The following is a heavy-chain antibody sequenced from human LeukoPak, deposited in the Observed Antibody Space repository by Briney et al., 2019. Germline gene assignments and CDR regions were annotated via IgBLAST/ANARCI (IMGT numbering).Heavy chain of an antibody. CDR1: GFTYSDYA. D-gene: IGHD6-19*01. CDR3: ARLAGPRPETYYFDF. Sequence: NPGGSLRLSCAASGFTYSDYAMEWVRQTPGKGLEWVSSITPTTDNIYYTPSVEGRFTISRDNAKHSLYLQMDNLRADDTAVYYCARLAGPRPETYYFDFWGQGVQVTVSS. V-gene: IGHV3-21*01. CDR2: ITPTTDNI. J-gene: IGHJ4*02.